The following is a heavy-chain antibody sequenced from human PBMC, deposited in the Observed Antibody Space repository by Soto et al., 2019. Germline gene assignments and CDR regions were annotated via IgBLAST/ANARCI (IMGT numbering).Heavy chain of an antibody. Sequence: ASVKVTCKDSGFTFTSYAICWVRQSPGQGLEWMGWISAYNGNTNYAQKLQGRVTMTTDTSTSTAYMELRSLRSDDTAVYYCARDGRESANWFDPWGQGTLVTVSS. CDR2: ISAYNGNT. J-gene: IGHJ5*02. CDR1: GFTFTSYA. D-gene: IGHD6-25*01. CDR3: ARDGRESANWFDP. V-gene: IGHV1-18*01.